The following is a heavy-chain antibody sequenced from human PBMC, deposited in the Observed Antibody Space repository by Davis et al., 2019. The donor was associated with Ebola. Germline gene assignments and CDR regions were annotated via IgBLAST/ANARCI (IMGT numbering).Heavy chain of an antibody. Sequence: GESLKISCTASGFTVSSNHMSWVRQAPGKGLEWVSTISTSGGSAHYADSVRGRFTMSRDNSKDTLDLQMNSVRAEDNAIYYCAKGSPTISGVIVLYYFDYWGQGTLVTVSS. CDR3: AKGSPTISGVIVLYYFDY. J-gene: IGHJ4*02. V-gene: IGHV3-23*01. D-gene: IGHD3-3*01. CDR1: GFTVSSNH. CDR2: ISTSGGSA.